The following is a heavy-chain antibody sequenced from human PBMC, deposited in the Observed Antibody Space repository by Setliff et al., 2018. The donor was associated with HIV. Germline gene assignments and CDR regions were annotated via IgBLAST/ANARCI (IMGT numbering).Heavy chain of an antibody. V-gene: IGHV1-8*02. D-gene: IGHD3-10*01. CDR1: GHTFSNSD. CDR2: MNPNSGVT. J-gene: IGHJ6*04. Sequence: ASVKVSCKPSGHTFSNSDIHWVRRATGQGLEWVGWMNPNSGVTGYALKFHDRVTMTRDTSISTAYLELRTLTSEDTAGYYCASGKGVGGVVITDGLDVWGKGTTVTVSS. CDR3: ASGKGVGGVVITDGLDV.